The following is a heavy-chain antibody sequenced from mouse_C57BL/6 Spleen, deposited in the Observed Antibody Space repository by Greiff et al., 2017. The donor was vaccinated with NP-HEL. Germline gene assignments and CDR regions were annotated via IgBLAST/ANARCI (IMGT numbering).Heavy chain of an antibody. V-gene: IGHV1-54*01. CDR1: GYAFTNYL. CDR3: ARIQTGTPY. D-gene: IGHD4-1*01. Sequence: QVQLQQSGAELVRPGTSVKVSCKASGYAFTNYLIEWVKQRPGQGLEWIGVINPGSGGTNYNEKFKGKATLTADKSSSTAYMQLSSLTSEDSAVYFCARIQTGTPYWGQGTTLTVSS. J-gene: IGHJ2*01. CDR2: INPGSGGT.